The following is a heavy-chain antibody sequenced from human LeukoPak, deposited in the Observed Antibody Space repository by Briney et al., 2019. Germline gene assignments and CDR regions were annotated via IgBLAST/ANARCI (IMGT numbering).Heavy chain of an antibody. Sequence: PGGSLRLSCAASGFTFSSYSMNWVRQAPGQRLEWMGWINAGNGNTDYSQKFQGRVTITRDTSASTAYMELSSLRSEDTAVYYCARLHPGIGYYYGVDVWGQGTTVTVSS. V-gene: IGHV1-3*01. CDR1: GFTFSSYS. CDR3: ARLHPGIGYYYGVDV. CDR2: INAGNGNT. J-gene: IGHJ6*02. D-gene: IGHD3-10*01.